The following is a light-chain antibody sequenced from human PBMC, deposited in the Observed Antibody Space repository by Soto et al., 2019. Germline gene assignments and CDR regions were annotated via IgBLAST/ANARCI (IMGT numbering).Light chain of an antibody. J-gene: IGLJ1*01. Sequence: ALTQPASVSGSPGQSITISCTGTSSDVGGYNYVSWYQQHPGKAPKLMIYDVSNRPSGVFNRFSGSKSGNTASLTISGLQAEDEADYYCSSYTSSSTYVFGTGTKVTVL. V-gene: IGLV2-14*01. CDR1: SSDVGGYNY. CDR3: SSYTSSSTYV. CDR2: DVS.